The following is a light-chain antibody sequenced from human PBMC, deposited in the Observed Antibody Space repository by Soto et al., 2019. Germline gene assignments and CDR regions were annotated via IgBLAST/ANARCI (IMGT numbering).Light chain of an antibody. Sequence: DVQMTQSPTTLSASVGDRVTITCRASQSISIWLAWYQQKPGKAPKILISETSTLESGVPSRFSGSGSGTEFTLTITNLQPKDFATYYCQQYNNYPPAFGQGTKVEIK. CDR1: QSISIW. V-gene: IGKV1-5*03. CDR3: QQYNNYPPA. CDR2: ETS. J-gene: IGKJ1*01.